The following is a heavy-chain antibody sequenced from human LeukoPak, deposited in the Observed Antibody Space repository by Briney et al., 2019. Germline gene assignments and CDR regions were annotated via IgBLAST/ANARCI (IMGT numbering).Heavy chain of an antibody. CDR3: ARGYCSGGSCYSGQAEYFQH. Sequence: GGSLRLSCAASGFIFEDYGMTWVRQAPGKGLEWVSGINGNGGSRGYADSVKGRFTISRDNAKNSLYLQMNSLRAEDTAVYYCARGYCSGGSCYSGQAEYFQHWGQGTLVTVSS. V-gene: IGHV3-20*04. J-gene: IGHJ1*01. CDR2: INGNGGSR. CDR1: GFIFEDYG. D-gene: IGHD2-15*01.